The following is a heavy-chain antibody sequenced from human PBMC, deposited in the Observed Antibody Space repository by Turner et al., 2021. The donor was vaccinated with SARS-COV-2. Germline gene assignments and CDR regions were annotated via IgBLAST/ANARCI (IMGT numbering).Heavy chain of an antibody. CDR2: ISDDGSNK. J-gene: IGHJ4*02. CDR1: GLTVSSNY. CDR3: ARAGLATAGDY. Sequence: VQLVESGGGLIQRGGSLRLSCAASGLTVSSNYMSWVRQAPGKGLEWVAVISDDGSNKFYVDSAKGRFTISRDNSRNTLYLQMNNLRVEDTAVYFCARAGLATAGDYWGQGTLVTVSS. V-gene: IGHV3-30*03. D-gene: IGHD6-13*01.